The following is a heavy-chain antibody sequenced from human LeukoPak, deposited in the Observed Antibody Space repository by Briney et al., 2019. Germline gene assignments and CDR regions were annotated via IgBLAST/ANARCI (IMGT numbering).Heavy chain of an antibody. V-gene: IGHV4-59*12. CDR1: GGSISSYY. CDR2: IYYSGST. CDR3: AREDYRGSLIDS. D-gene: IGHD1-26*01. J-gene: IGHJ4*02. Sequence: SETLSLTCTVSGGSISSYYWSWIRQPPGKGLEWIGYIYYSGSTNYNPSLKSRVTISVDTSKDQFSLKLSSVTAADTAVYYCAREDYRGSLIDSWGQGTLVTVSS.